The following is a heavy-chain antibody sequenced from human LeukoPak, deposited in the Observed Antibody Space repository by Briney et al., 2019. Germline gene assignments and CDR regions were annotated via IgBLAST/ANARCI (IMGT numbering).Heavy chain of an antibody. J-gene: IGHJ4*02. CDR2: ISYDGSNK. Sequence: PGRSLRLSCAASGFTFSSYGMHWVRQAPGKGLEWVAVISYDGSNKYYADSVKGRFTISRDNSKNTLYLQMNSLRAEDTAVYYCAKDLVLWFGEYTFDYWGQGTLVTVSS. CDR3: AKDLVLWFGEYTFDY. D-gene: IGHD3-10*01. CDR1: GFTFSSYG. V-gene: IGHV3-30*18.